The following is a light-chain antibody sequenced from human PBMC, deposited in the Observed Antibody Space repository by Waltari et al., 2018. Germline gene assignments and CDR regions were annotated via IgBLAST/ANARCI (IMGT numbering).Light chain of an antibody. CDR2: DVT. V-gene: IGLV2-11*01. Sequence: QSALTQPRSVSGSPGQSVTISCTGPSSDVGGYNYVSWYQQHPGKAPKLMIYDVTNVPSGVPYRFPGSKSGNTASLTISGLQAEDEADYYCCSYAGSYTWVFGGGTKLTVL. CDR1: SSDVGGYNY. CDR3: CSYAGSYTWV. J-gene: IGLJ2*01.